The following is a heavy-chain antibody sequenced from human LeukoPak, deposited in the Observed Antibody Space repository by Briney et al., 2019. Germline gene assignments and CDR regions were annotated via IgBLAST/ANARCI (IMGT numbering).Heavy chain of an antibody. CDR1: GFTFSNYN. CDR3: ASTDTMDY. Sequence: GGSLRLSCAASGFTFSNYNINWVRQAPGKGLEWISYISSGSSIISYADSVRGRFTISRDNAKNSLYLQMNSLRAEDTAVYYCASTDTMDYWGQGTLVTVSS. D-gene: IGHD3-3*01. V-gene: IGHV3-48*01. J-gene: IGHJ4*02. CDR2: ISSGSSII.